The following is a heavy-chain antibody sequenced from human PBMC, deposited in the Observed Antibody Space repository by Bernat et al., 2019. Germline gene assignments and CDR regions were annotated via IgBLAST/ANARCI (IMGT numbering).Heavy chain of an antibody. CDR2: INNNGGGT. D-gene: IGHD1-1*01. J-gene: IGHJ4*02. Sequence: EVERGEEGGGGSQPGGSVRLSGGEQGGRGSGYAMHWARQAPGKGLEYVSAINNNGGGTYYADSVKGRFTISRDNSRNTLYLQMSSLRTEDTAVYYCVKGWNGDYFAQGTLVTVSS. CDR1: GGRGSGYA. V-gene: IGHV3-64D*06. CDR3: VKGWNGDY.